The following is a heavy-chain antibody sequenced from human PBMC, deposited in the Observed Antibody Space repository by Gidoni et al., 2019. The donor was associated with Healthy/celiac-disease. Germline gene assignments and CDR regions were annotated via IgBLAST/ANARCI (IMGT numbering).Heavy chain of an antibody. V-gene: IGHV1-69*01. D-gene: IGHD6-19*01. CDR1: GGTVSSYA. CDR3: ARKGIAVAGTYYYYYGMDV. J-gene: IGHJ6*02. CDR2: INPIFGTA. Sequence: QVQLVQSGAEVKKPGASVKVSCKASGGTVSSYAISWVRQAPGQGLEWMGGINPIFGTAHYAQKVQGRVTITADESTSTAYMELSSLRSEDTAVYYCARKGIAVAGTYYYYYGMDVWGQGTTVTVSS.